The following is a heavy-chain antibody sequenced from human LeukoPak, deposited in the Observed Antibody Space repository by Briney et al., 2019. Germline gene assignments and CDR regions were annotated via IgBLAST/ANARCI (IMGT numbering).Heavy chain of an antibody. Sequence: GGSLRLSCAASGFTFSSYSMNWVRQAPGKGLEWVSSISSSSSYIYYADSVKGRFTISRDNAKNSLYLQMNSLRAEDTAVYYCARVGPLLDYYYYGMDVWGQGTTVTVSS. J-gene: IGHJ6*02. CDR3: ARVGPLLDYYYYGMDV. D-gene: IGHD2-15*01. CDR2: ISSSSSYI. V-gene: IGHV3-21*01. CDR1: GFTFSSYS.